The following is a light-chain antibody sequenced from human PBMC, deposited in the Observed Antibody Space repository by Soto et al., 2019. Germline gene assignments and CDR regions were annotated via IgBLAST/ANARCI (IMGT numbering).Light chain of an antibody. CDR3: VSYTSSTTYV. V-gene: IGLV2-14*03. CDR1: SSDVGGSNF. CDR2: DVA. Sequence: QSALTQPASVSDSPGQSITISCTGTSSDVGGSNFVSWYQQHPGKPPKLIIYDVANRPSGVSNRFSGSKSGSTASLIISRLQTEDEADYYWVSYTSSTTYVFGTGTKLTVL. J-gene: IGLJ1*01.